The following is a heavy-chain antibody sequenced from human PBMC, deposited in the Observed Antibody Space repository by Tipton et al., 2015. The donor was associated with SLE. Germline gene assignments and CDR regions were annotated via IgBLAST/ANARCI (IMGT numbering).Heavy chain of an antibody. Sequence: SLRLSCAASGFTFSSYGMHWVRQAPGKGLEWGAFIRYDGSNKNYADSVKGRFTISRDNSKNTLYLQMNSLRAEDTAVYYCATRRDGYNYGGFDIWGQGTMVTVSS. D-gene: IGHD5-24*01. CDR3: ATRRDGYNYGGFDI. CDR1: GFTFSSYG. CDR2: IRYDGSNK. J-gene: IGHJ3*02. V-gene: IGHV3-30*02.